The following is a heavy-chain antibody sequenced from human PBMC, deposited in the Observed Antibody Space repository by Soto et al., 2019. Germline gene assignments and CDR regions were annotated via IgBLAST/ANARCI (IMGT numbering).Heavy chain of an antibody. Sequence: SETLSLTCTVSGASVSRSSYYWAWVLQAPEKGLEWIGAISYGGYTYRNPSLRSRVTIFVDTSRSQFSLDLTSVTAADTAIYYCARHRRETGTYAQPLDSWGQGTLVT. J-gene: IGHJ4*02. V-gene: IGHV4-39*01. CDR3: ARHRRETGTYAQPLDS. CDR1: GASVSRSSYY. D-gene: IGHD1-1*01. CDR2: ISYGGYT.